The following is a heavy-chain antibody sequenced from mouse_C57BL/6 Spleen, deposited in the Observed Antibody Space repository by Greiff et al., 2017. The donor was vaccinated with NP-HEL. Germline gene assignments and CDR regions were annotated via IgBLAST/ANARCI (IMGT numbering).Heavy chain of an antibody. J-gene: IGHJ1*03. CDR1: GFTFSDAW. CDR3: TWRTWGVHWYFDV. CDR2: IRNKANNHAT. V-gene: IGHV6-6*01. Sequence: EVQLQQSGGGLVQPGGSMKLSCAASGFTFSDAWMDWVRQSPEKGLEWVAEIRNKANNHATYYAESVKGRFTISRDDAKSSVYLQMHSLSAEDTVIYYCTWRTWGVHWYFDVWGTGTTVTVSS.